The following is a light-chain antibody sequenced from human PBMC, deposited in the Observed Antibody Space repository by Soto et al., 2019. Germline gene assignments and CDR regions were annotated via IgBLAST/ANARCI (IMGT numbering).Light chain of an antibody. CDR1: QDISDY. Sequence: DIQLTQSPSFLSASVGDRVTITCRASQDISDYLAWYQQRPGKAPKLLIYAASTLQSGVPSRFSCSGSGTEFTLTISSLQPEDFATYSCQQLNSYPLTFGGGTKVEIK. J-gene: IGKJ4*01. CDR2: AAS. CDR3: QQLNSYPLT. V-gene: IGKV1-9*01.